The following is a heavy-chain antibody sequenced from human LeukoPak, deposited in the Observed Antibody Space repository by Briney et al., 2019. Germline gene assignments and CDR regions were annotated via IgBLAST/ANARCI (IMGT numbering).Heavy chain of an antibody. V-gene: IGHV3-53*01. J-gene: IGHJ4*02. CDR2: IYTGGTT. Sequence: GGSLRLSCAASGFTVGSNYMSWVRQAPGKGLEWVSVIYTGGTTHYAESVMGRFTISTDDSHNTVHLHMSGLRAEDTAVYYCAREGRFQSFDYWGQGTLVAVSS. CDR1: GFTVGSNY. CDR3: AREGRFQSFDY.